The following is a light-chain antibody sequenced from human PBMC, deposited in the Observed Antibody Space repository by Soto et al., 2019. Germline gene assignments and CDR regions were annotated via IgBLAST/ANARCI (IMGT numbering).Light chain of an antibody. Sequence: DIVLTQSPLSLPVTPGEPASISCRSSQSLLHSNGYNYLDWYLQKPGQSPQLLLHTVSRLQSGVPSRFSGSGSGTNFSLTISRLQPEDFATYYCQQSYDTPRTFGQGTKVNIK. J-gene: IGKJ1*01. CDR2: TVS. V-gene: IGKV2-28*01. CDR3: QQSYDTPRT. CDR1: QSLLHSNGYNY.